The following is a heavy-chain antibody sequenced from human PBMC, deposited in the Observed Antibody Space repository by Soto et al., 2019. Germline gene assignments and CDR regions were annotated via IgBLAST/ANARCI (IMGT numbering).Heavy chain of an antibody. J-gene: IGHJ4*02. V-gene: IGHV4-34*01. Sequence: SETLSLTCAVYGGSFSGYYWSWIRQPPGKGLEWIGEINHSGSTNYNPSLKSRVTISVDTSKNQFSLKLSSVTAADTAVYYCARMTGALVDYWGQGTLVTVSS. CDR3: ARMTGALVDY. CDR2: INHSGST. CDR1: GGSFSGYY. D-gene: IGHD3-10*01.